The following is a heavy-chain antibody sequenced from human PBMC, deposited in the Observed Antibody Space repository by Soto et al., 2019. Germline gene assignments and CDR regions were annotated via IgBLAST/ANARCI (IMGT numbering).Heavy chain of an antibody. CDR1: RFRVSIYR. Sequence: RISCASCRFRVSIYRMNLLRKTPGKGLEWVSSISSRSSYIYYADSVKGRFTISRDNAKNSLYMQMNSLRAEDTAVYYCAKDFLQDWGQDYYYGMDVWGQGTTVSVSS. V-gene: IGHV3-21*04. D-gene: IGHD7-27*01. CDR3: AKDFLQDWGQDYYYGMDV. CDR2: ISSRSSYI. J-gene: IGHJ6*02.